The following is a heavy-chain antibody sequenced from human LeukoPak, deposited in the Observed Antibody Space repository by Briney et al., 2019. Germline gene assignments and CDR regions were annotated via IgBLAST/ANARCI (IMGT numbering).Heavy chain of an antibody. CDR1: GFTFSSYW. CDR2: IKEDGSDK. Sequence: GGSLRLSCAASGFTFSSYWMTWVRQAPGKGLEWVANIKEDGSDKYYVDSLKGRFTISRDNAANSLYLQMNSLRPEDSAVYYCAKDKSAAAAYWGQGTLVTVSS. CDR3: AKDKSAAAAY. V-gene: IGHV3-7*01. J-gene: IGHJ4*02. D-gene: IGHD6-13*01.